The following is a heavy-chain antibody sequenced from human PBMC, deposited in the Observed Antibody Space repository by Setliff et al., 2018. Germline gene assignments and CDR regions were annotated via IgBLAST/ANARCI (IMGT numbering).Heavy chain of an antibody. Sequence: PGGSLRLSCAASGFIFSTYWMSWVRQAPGKGLEWVANIKQDGSDKYYVDSVKGRFTISRDNAKNSLYLQMNSLRAEDTAVYYCARHYSGNSYSWFDPWGQGTLVTVSS. CDR1: GFIFSTYW. CDR2: IKQDGSDK. J-gene: IGHJ5*02. V-gene: IGHV3-7*01. CDR3: ARHYSGNSYSWFDP. D-gene: IGHD5-12*01.